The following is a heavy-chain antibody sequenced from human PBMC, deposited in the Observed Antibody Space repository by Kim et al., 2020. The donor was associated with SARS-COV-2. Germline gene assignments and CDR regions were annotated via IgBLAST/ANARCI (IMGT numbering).Heavy chain of an antibody. D-gene: IGHD3-10*01. CDR1: GFTFSSYG. CDR2: IWYDGSNK. Sequence: GGSLRLSCAASGFTFSSYGMHWVRQAPGKGLEWVAVIWYDGSNKYYADSVKGRSTISRDNSKNTLYLQMNSLRAEDTAVYYCAKDTIVGGFGDYRYVDYYYYYGMDVWGQGTTVTVSS. J-gene: IGHJ6*02. V-gene: IGHV3-33*06. CDR3: AKDTIVGGFGDYRYVDYYYYYGMDV.